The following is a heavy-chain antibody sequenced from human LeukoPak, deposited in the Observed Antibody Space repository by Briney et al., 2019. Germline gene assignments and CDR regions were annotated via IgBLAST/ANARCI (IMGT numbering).Heavy chain of an antibody. CDR1: GYTFTFYY. CDR2: IFPNNGNT. Sequence: ASVKVSCKASGYTFTFYYIHWVRQAPGQGLEWMGWIFPNNGNTKYAQKFQGRFTMTRDTSISTAYMELTRLRSDDTAVYYCARETHIAAAGHFDYWGQGTLVTVSS. V-gene: IGHV1-2*02. CDR3: ARETHIAAAGHFDY. D-gene: IGHD6-13*01. J-gene: IGHJ4*02.